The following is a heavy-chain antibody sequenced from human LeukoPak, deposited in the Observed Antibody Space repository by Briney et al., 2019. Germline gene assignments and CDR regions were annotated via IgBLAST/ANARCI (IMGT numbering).Heavy chain of an antibody. CDR3: ARNPRGCYKEYYYYMDV. Sequence: PSETLSLTCTVSGSSISSYYWTWIRQPPRKGLEWIGNIYYSGSTNYNPSLNSRVTISADTSKNQFSLKLTSVPAADTAVYYCARNPRGCYKEYYYYMDVWGKGTTVTVSS. CDR2: IYYSGST. J-gene: IGHJ6*03. V-gene: IGHV4-59*08. D-gene: IGHD2-21*01. CDR1: GSSISSYY.